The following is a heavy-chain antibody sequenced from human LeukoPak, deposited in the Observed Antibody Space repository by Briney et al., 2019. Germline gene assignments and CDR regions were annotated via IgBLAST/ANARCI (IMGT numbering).Heavy chain of an antibody. CDR2: ISGSGGST. Sequence: GGSLRLSCAASGFTFSSYAMSWVRQAPGKGLEWVSAISGSGGSTYYADSVKGRFTISRDNSKNTLYLQMNSLRAEDTAVYYCAKASIAARPRFMVGYFDYWGQGTLVTVSS. J-gene: IGHJ4*02. V-gene: IGHV3-23*01. D-gene: IGHD6-6*01. CDR1: GFTFSSYA. CDR3: AKASIAARPRFMVGYFDY.